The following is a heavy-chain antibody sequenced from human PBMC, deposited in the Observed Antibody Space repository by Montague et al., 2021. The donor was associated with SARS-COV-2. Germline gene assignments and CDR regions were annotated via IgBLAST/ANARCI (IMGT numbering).Heavy chain of an antibody. Sequence: SETLSLTCTVSGGSITGYYLSWLRRSPGKGLEWIAYIYDGGAVNSNPSLALRVTISTAPSTTQLSLTVNSVTAAATAADYCVSAHAYGGPRGAYDIWGQGTVVTVSS. J-gene: IGHJ3*02. CDR3: VSAHAYGGPRGAYDI. V-gene: IGHV4-59*01. D-gene: IGHD4-23*01. CDR2: IYDGGAV. CDR1: GGSITGYY.